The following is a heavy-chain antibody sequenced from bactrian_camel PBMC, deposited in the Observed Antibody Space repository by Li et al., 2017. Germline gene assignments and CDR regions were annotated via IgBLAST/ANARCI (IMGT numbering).Heavy chain of an antibody. V-gene: IGHV3S40*01. Sequence: VQLVESGGDLVQPGESLRLSCVASGARTTTFYMSWVRQAPGRGLECVSATNSDGGMPYYADSVKGRFTISRDNAKNTVYLQMNSLDHEDTGTYYCAADSVNLQLARWYTYWGQGTQVTVS. CDR3: AADSVNLQLARWYTY. J-gene: IGHJ4*01. CDR2: TNSDGGMP. D-gene: IGHD7*01. CDR1: GARTTTFY.